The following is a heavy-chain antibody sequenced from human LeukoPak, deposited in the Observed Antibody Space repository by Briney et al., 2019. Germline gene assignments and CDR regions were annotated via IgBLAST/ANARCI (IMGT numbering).Heavy chain of an antibody. J-gene: IGHJ4*02. D-gene: IGHD4-23*01. V-gene: IGHV3-23*01. Sequence: GGSLRLSCAASGFTFSSSAMSWVRQVPGKGLEWVSGISASGGSTYYADSVRGRFTISRDNAKNSLYLQMNSLRAEDTAVYYCARGMSPTVVTLWGQGTLVTVSS. CDR1: GFTFSSSA. CDR3: ARGMSPTVVTL. CDR2: ISASGGST.